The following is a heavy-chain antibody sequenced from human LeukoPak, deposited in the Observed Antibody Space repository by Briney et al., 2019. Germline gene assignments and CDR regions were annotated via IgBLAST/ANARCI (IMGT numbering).Heavy chain of an antibody. CDR1: GGSISSGDYY. D-gene: IGHD2-8*02. CDR3: ARDVRDGGVGPDI. J-gene: IGHJ3*02. CDR2: IYYSGST. Sequence: SETLSLTCTVSGGSISSGDYYWSWIRQPPGKGLEWIGYIYYSGSTYYNPSLKSRVTISVDTSKNQFSLKLSSVTAADTAVYYCARDVRDGGVGPDIWGQGTMVTVSS. V-gene: IGHV4-30-4*08.